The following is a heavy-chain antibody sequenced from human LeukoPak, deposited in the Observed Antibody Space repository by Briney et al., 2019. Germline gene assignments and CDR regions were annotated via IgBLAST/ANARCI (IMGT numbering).Heavy chain of an antibody. CDR1: GFTFSSYG. CDR3: AKDSRFNYYDSSGSPDWFDP. D-gene: IGHD3-22*01. Sequence: GGSLRLSCAASGFTFSSYGMSWVRQAPGKGLEWVSAISGSGGSTYYADSVKGRFTISRDNSKNTLYLQMNSLRAEDTAVYYCAKDSRFNYYDSSGSPDWFDPWGQGTLVTVSS. V-gene: IGHV3-23*01. J-gene: IGHJ5*02. CDR2: ISGSGGST.